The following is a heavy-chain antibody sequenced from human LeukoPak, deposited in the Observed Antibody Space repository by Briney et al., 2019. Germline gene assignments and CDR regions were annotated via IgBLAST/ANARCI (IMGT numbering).Heavy chain of an antibody. V-gene: IGHV1-2*02. D-gene: IGHD5-24*01. Sequence: ASVKVSCKASGYTFTGYYMHWVRQAPGQGLEWVGWINPNSGGTNYAQNFQGRVTMTRDTSISTAYMELSRLRSDDTAVYYCARLGRDGYKRNWFDPWGQGTLVTVSS. CDR1: GYTFTGYY. J-gene: IGHJ5*02. CDR3: ARLGRDGYKRNWFDP. CDR2: INPNSGGT.